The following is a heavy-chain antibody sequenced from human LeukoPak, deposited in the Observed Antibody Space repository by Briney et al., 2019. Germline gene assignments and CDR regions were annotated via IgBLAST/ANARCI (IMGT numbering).Heavy chain of an antibody. CDR2: IYYSGST. J-gene: IGHJ3*02. CDR3: ARHPRTLITMIVVVITDAFDI. Sequence: SETLSLTCTVSGGSISSYYWSWIRQPPGKGLEWIGYIYYSGSTNYNPSLKSRVTISVDTSKNQFSLKLSSVTAADTAVYYCARHPRTLITMIVVVITDAFDIWGQGTMVTVSS. CDR1: GGSISSYY. D-gene: IGHD3-22*01. V-gene: IGHV4-59*08.